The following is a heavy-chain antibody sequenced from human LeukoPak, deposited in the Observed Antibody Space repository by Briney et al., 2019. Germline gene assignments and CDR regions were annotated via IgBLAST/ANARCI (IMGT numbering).Heavy chain of an antibody. Sequence: SETLSLTCTVSSGSISSGSYYWSWIRQPAGKGLEWIGRIYTSGNTNYNPSLKSRVTISVDTSKNQFSLKLSSVTAADTAVYYCAREGGRGRYSYVLPGWFDPWGQGTLVTVSS. CDR1: SGSISSGSYY. V-gene: IGHV4-61*02. CDR2: IYTSGNT. J-gene: IGHJ5*02. D-gene: IGHD5-18*01. CDR3: AREGGRGRYSYVLPGWFDP.